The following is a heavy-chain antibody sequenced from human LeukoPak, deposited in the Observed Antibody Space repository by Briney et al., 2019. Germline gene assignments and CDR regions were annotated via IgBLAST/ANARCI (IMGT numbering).Heavy chain of an antibody. CDR1: GFTFSTCA. CDR2: LSNSGGSGGTT. Sequence: PGGSLRLSCAASGFTFSTCAMSWVRQAPGKGLEWVSALSNSGGSGGTTYFADSVKGRFSISRDNSKSTLYLQLSSLTAEDTAVYYCAKAMSTDHYDSKGFYRVDFDSWGQGTLVTVSS. CDR3: AKAMSTDHYDSKGFYRVDFDS. V-gene: IGHV3-23*01. J-gene: IGHJ4*02. D-gene: IGHD3-22*01.